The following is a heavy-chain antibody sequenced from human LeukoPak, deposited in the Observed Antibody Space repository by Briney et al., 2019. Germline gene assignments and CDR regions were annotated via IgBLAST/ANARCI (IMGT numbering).Heavy chain of an antibody. CDR3: ARALPSSWYYFDY. D-gene: IGHD6-13*01. CDR2: ISSSGSTI. V-gene: IGHV3-48*03. CDR1: GFGFSSCE. Sequence: GGSLRLSCAASGFGFSSCEMNWVRQAPGKGLEWVSYISSSGSTIHYADSVKGRFTISRGNAKNSLYLQMNSLRAEDTAVYYCARALPSSWYYFDYWGQGTLVTVSS. J-gene: IGHJ4*02.